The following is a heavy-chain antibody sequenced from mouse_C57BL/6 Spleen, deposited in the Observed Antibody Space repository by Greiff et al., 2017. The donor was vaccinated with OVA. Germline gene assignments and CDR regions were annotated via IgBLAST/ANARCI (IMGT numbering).Heavy chain of an antibody. CDR1: GYTFTSYG. CDR2: IYPRSGNT. V-gene: IGHV1-81*01. Sequence: QVQLQQSGAELARPGASVKLSCKASGYTFTSYGISWVKRRTGQGLEWIGEIYPRSGNTYYNEEFKGKATLTADKSSSTAYMELRSLTSEDSAVYFCASPPALTTVVAPFAYWGQGTLVTVSA. D-gene: IGHD1-1*01. J-gene: IGHJ3*01. CDR3: ASPPALTTVVAPFAY.